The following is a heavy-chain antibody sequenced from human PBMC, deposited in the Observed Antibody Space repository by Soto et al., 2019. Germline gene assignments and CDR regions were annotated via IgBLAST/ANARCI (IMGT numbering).Heavy chain of an antibody. CDR1: GGSISSGGYY. CDR2: IYYSGST. CDR3: ARERGGYRFFDY. Sequence: PSETLSLTCTVSGGSISSGGYYWSWIRQHPGKGLEWIGYIYYSGSTYYNPSLKSRVTISVDTSKNQFSLKLSSVTAADTAVYYCARERGGYRFFDYWGQGTLVTVSS. V-gene: IGHV4-31*03. J-gene: IGHJ4*02. D-gene: IGHD5-12*01.